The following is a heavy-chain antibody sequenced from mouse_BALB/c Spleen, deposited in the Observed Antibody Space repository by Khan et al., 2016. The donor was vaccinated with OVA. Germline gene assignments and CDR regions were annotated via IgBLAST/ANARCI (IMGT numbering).Heavy chain of an antibody. CDR1: GYTFTSYY. CDR3: ARSGWAAFAY. CDR2: INPSDGGT. D-gene: IGHD1-1*02. Sequence: QVQLQQPGAELVKPGASVKLSCKASGYTFTSYYMYWVKQRPGQGLEWIGGINPSDGGTNFNEKFKSQATLTVDKSSSTVYMQLSRLTSEDSAVYDCARSGWAAFAYWGQGTLVTVSA. V-gene: IGHV1S81*02. J-gene: IGHJ3*01.